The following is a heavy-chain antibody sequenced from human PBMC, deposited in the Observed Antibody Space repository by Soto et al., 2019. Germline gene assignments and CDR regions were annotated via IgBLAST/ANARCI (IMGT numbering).Heavy chain of an antibody. Sequence: PGGSLRLSCAASGFTFSSYSMNWVRQAPGKGLEWVSYISSSSSTIYYADSVKGRFTISRDNAKNSLYLQMNSLRDEDTAVYYCARDGNGLGVVVVAAHYYYYGMDVWGQGTTVTVSS. V-gene: IGHV3-48*02. CDR3: ARDGNGLGVVVVAAHYYYYGMDV. D-gene: IGHD2-15*01. J-gene: IGHJ6*02. CDR1: GFTFSSYS. CDR2: ISSSSSTI.